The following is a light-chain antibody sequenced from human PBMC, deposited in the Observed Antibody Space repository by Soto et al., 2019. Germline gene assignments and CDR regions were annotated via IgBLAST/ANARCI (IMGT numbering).Light chain of an antibody. CDR3: QQYNNWPSIT. CDR2: GAS. Sequence: SPATLSVSPGERATLSCRASQSVSSNLAWYQQKPGQAPRLLIYGASTRATGVPDSFSGSGSGTEFTLTISSLQSEDFAVYYCQQYNNWPSITFGQGTRLEIK. CDR1: QSVSSN. J-gene: IGKJ5*01. V-gene: IGKV3-15*01.